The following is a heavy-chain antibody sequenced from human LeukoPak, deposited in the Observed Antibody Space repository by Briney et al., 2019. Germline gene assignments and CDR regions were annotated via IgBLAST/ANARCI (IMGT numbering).Heavy chain of an antibody. CDR3: AQELSDIFVVRTDS. J-gene: IGHJ4*02. CDR1: GFTFSNTV. Sequence: GGSLRLSCAASGFTFSNTVMSWARQTPGKGLEWVATMSAYNDRTHYADSVRGRFTVSRDNSKNTLSLQMNSLREDDTAVYYCAQELSDIFVVRTDSWGQGTLVTVSS. CDR2: MSAYNDRT. D-gene: IGHD3-9*01. V-gene: IGHV3-23*01.